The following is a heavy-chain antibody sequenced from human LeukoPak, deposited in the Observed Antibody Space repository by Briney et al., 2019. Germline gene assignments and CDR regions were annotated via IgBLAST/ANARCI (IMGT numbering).Heavy chain of an antibody. D-gene: IGHD5-24*01. Sequence: EASVNVSCKASGYTFSGYYMHWLRQAPGQGLEWMGWINPNGGVTNYAQKFQGRVTMTRDTSISTAYMELSRLRADDTAVYYCARDGGDGYYFYYWGQGTLVTVSS. CDR3: ARDGGDGYYFYY. CDR1: GYTFSGYY. V-gene: IGHV1-2*02. CDR2: INPNGGVT. J-gene: IGHJ4*02.